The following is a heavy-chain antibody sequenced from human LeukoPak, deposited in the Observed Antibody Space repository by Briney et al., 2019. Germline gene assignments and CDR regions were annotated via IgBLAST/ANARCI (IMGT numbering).Heavy chain of an antibody. Sequence: SETLSLTCTVSGGSISSYYWSWIRQPPGKGLEWIGYIYYSGHTNYNPSLKSRVTISLDTSQNQFSLKLSSVTAADTAVYYCARDRYGYDSNFDYWGQGTLVTVSS. CDR3: ARDRYGYDSNFDY. D-gene: IGHD5-12*01. CDR1: GGSISSYY. CDR2: IYYSGHT. J-gene: IGHJ4*02. V-gene: IGHV4-59*01.